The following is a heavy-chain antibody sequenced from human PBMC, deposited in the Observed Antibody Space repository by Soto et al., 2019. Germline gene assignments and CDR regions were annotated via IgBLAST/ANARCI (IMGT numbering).Heavy chain of an antibody. CDR2: IIPSSGVA. J-gene: IGHJ3*01. D-gene: IGHD2-21*01. V-gene: IGHV1-2*02. CDR3: AKNLLVTIPDGFDF. Sequence: GASVKVSCKASGYTFTSYGISWVRQAPGQGLEWMGWIIPSSGVANYAQKFQGRVTMTRDTSISTAYMELSRLRSDDTAVSYCAKNLLVTIPDGFDFWGKGTMAT. CDR1: GYTFTSYG.